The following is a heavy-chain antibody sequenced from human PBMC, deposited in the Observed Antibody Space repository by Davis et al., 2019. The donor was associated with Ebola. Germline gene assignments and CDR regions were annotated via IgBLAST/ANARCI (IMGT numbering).Heavy chain of an antibody. V-gene: IGHV3-48*02. CDR1: GFTFSSYS. Sequence: GESLKISCAASGFTFSSYSMNWVRQAPGKGLEWVSYISSSGSTIYYADSVKGRFTISRDNAKNSLYLQMNSLRDEDTAVYYCARVKEQWRFYYGMDVWGQGTTVTVSS. CDR2: ISSSGSTI. J-gene: IGHJ6*02. CDR3: ARVKEQWRFYYGMDV. D-gene: IGHD6-19*01.